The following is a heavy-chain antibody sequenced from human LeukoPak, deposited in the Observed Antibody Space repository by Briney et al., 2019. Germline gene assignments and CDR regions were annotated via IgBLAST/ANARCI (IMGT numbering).Heavy chain of an antibody. J-gene: IGHJ4*02. Sequence: GGSLRLSCAASGFTFSSYWMHWVRQTPGKGLVWVSRINNDGSGTGYADSVKGRFTISRDNAKNTLYLQMNSLRAEDTAVYYCARDGILGSHDCWGQGTLVTVSS. CDR2: INNDGSGT. D-gene: IGHD2-15*01. CDR1: GFTFSSYW. V-gene: IGHV3-74*01. CDR3: ARDGILGSHDC.